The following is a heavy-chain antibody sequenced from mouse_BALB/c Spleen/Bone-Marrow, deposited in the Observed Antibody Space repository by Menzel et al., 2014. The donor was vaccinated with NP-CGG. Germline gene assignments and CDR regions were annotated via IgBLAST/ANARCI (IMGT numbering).Heavy chain of an antibody. J-gene: IGHJ4*01. D-gene: IGHD6-1*01. Sequence: VQLQQSGAELVKPGASVKLSCTASGFNIKDTYMHWVKQRPEQGLEWIGRIDPANGNTKYDPKFQGKATITADTSSDTAYLQLSSLTSEDTAVYYCARYSEHYAMDYWGQGTSVTVSS. CDR1: GFNIKDTY. CDR3: ARYSEHYAMDY. V-gene: IGHV14-3*02. CDR2: IDPANGNT.